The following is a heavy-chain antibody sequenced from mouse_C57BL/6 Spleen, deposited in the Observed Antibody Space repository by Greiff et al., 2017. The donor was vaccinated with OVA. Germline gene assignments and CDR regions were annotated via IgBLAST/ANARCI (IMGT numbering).Heavy chain of an antibody. D-gene: IGHD1-1*01. CDR1: GYTFTSYW. Sequence: QVQLQQPGAELVKPGASVKMSCKASGYTFTSYWITWVKQRPGQGLEWIGDIYPGSGSTNYNEKFKSKATLTVDTSSSTAYMQLSSLTSEDSAVYYCARGGYYYGSGYYFDYWGQGTTLTVSS. V-gene: IGHV1-55*01. J-gene: IGHJ2*01. CDR2: IYPGSGST. CDR3: ARGGYYYGSGYYFDY.